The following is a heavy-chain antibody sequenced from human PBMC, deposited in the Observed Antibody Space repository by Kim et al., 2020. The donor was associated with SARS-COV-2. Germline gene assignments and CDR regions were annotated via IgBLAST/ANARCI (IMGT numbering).Heavy chain of an antibody. D-gene: IGHD3-9*01. CDR3: AKDRNYDILTGWGGYFQH. V-gene: IGHV3-23*01. J-gene: IGHJ1*01. Sequence: KGRFTISRDNSKNTLYLQMNSLRAEDTAVYYCAKDRNYDILTGWGGYFQHWGQGTLVTVSS.